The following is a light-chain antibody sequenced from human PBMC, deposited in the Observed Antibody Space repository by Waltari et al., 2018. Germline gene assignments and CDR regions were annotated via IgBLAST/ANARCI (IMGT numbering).Light chain of an antibody. J-gene: IGLJ3*02. CDR3: QTWGMNIQV. CDR1: GEYRAYA. CDR2: VNSDGGH. Sequence: QLVLTQSPSASASLGASVKLPCTLTGEYRAYAIACHPLQPEKGPRYLMNVNSDGGHDKADGIPERFSGSSAGAERYLIISRLQSDDEADYFCQTWGMNIQVFGGGTRLTVL. V-gene: IGLV4-69*01.